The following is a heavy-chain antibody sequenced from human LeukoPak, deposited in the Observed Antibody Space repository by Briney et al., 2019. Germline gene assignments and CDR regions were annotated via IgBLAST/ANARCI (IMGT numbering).Heavy chain of an antibody. CDR1: GYTFTGYY. J-gene: IGHJ6*02. V-gene: IGHV1-8*02. D-gene: IGHD3-3*01. Sequence: ASVKVSCKASGYTFTGYYMHWVRQAPGQGLEWMGWMNPNSGNTGYAQKFQGRVTMTRNTSISTAYMELSSLRSEDTAVYYCARALLSLSLYDFWSGYYTGNYYYYGMDVWGQGTTVTVSS. CDR2: MNPNSGNT. CDR3: ARALLSLSLYDFWSGYYTGNYYYYGMDV.